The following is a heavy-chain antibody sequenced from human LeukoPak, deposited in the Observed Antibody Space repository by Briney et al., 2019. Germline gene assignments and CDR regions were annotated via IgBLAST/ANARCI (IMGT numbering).Heavy chain of an antibody. V-gene: IGHV4-30-4*08. Sequence: SQTLSLTCTVSGGSVSSGDYYWSWIRQPPGKGLGWIGYIYYSGSTYYNPSLKSRVTISVDTSKNRFSLKLSSVTAADTAVYYCATHSSGYDSGNDAFDIWGQGTMVTVSS. CDR1: GGSVSSGDYY. J-gene: IGHJ3*02. CDR3: ATHSSGYDSGNDAFDI. CDR2: IYYSGST. D-gene: IGHD3-22*01.